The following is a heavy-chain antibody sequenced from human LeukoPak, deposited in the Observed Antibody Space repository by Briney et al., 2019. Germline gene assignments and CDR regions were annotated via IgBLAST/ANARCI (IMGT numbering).Heavy chain of an antibody. J-gene: IGHJ4*02. D-gene: IGHD6-13*01. CDR2: IIPIFGTA. CDR3: ARGLDSRALEFDY. Sequence: ASVKVSCKASGGTFSSYAISWVRQAPGQGLEWMGRIIPIFGTANYAQKFQGRVTITTDESTSTAYMELSRLRSDDTAVYYCARGLDSRALEFDYWGQGTLVTVSS. CDR1: GGTFSSYA. V-gene: IGHV1-69*05.